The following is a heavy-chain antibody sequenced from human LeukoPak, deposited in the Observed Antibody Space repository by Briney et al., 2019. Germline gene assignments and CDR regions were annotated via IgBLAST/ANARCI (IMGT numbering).Heavy chain of an antibody. CDR1: GFTFSSAW. J-gene: IGHJ4*02. V-gene: IGHV3-15*01. CDR3: TTAPASVDY. Sequence: PGGSLKLSCAASGFTFSSAWMSWVRQAPGKGLEWVGRIKSKTDGGTTDYAAPVKGRFTISREDSGNTLYLQMNTLKIEDTGVYYCTTAPASVDYWGQGTLVIVSS. CDR2: IKSKTDGGTT.